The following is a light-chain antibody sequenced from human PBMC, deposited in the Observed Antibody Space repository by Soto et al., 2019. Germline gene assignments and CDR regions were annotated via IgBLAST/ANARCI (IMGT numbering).Light chain of an antibody. CDR1: QSVSGW. CDR3: QQYGSSPSIT. CDR2: DAS. Sequence: DIQMTHSPSTLAASVRDAVTVTCRASQSVSGWLAWYQQKPGEAPKLLIYDASALPRGVPSRFSGSGSGTDFTLSISRLEPEDFPVYYCQQYGSSPSITFGQGTRLEI. V-gene: IGKV1-5*01. J-gene: IGKJ5*01.